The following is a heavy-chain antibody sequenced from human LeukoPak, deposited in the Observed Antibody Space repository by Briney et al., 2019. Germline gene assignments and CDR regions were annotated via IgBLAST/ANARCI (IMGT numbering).Heavy chain of an antibody. J-gene: IGHJ4*02. CDR1: GGTFSSYA. CDR3: VRGSYRGVPAASSFDY. CDR2: IIPIFGTA. Sequence: ASVKVSCKASGGTFSSYAISWVRQAPGQGLEWMGGIIPIFGTANYAQKFQGRVTITTDESTSTAYMELSSLRSEDTAVYYCVRGSYRGVPAASSFDYWGQGTLVTVSS. D-gene: IGHD2-2*01. V-gene: IGHV1-69*05.